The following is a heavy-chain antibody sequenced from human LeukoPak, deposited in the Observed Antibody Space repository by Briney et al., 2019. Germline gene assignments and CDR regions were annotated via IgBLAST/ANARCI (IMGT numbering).Heavy chain of an antibody. Sequence: SETLSLTCTVSGGSISSYYWGWIRQPPGKGLEWIGSIYYSGSTYYNPSLKSRVTISVDTSKNQFSLKLSSVTAADTAVYYCARDHGDYWSSTSCPLDYWGQGTLVTVSS. V-gene: IGHV4-39*07. CDR3: ARDHGDYWSSTSCPLDY. J-gene: IGHJ4*02. CDR1: GGSISSYY. D-gene: IGHD2-2*01. CDR2: IYYSGST.